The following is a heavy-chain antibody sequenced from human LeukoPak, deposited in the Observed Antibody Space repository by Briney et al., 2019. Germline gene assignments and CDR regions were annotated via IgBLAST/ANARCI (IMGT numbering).Heavy chain of an antibody. CDR2: IVGSGGST. D-gene: IGHD3-22*01. Sequence: GGSLRLSCAASGFTFSSYGMSWVRQAPGKGLEWVSGIVGSGGSTYYADSVKGRFTISRDNSKNTLYLHMNSLRVEDTAVYYCAKGSASSGYPRDYWGQGTLVTVSS. CDR3: AKGSASSGYPRDY. V-gene: IGHV3-23*01. J-gene: IGHJ4*02. CDR1: GFTFSSYG.